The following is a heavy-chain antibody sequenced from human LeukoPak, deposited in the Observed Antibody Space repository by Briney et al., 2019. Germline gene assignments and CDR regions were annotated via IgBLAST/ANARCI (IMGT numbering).Heavy chain of an antibody. CDR2: INPNSGGT. CDR3: VRETYYDFWSGSALAYGMDV. Sequence: ASVKVSCKASGYTFTGYYMHWVRQAPGQGLEWMGWINPNSGGTNYAQKFQGRVTMTRDTSISTAYMELSRLRSDDTAVYYCVRETYYDFWSGSALAYGMDVWGQGTTVTVSS. CDR1: GYTFTGYY. J-gene: IGHJ6*02. V-gene: IGHV1-2*02. D-gene: IGHD3-3*01.